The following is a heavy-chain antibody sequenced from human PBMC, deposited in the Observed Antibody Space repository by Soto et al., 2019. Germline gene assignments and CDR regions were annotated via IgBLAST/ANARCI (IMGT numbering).Heavy chain of an antibody. J-gene: IGHJ4*02. CDR2: IWYDGSNK. Sequence: GGSLRLSCAASGFTFSSYGMHWVRQAPGKGLEWVAVIWYDGSNKYYADSVKGRFTISRDNSKNTLYLQMNSLRAEDTAVYYCARDGIQLWQSETDHFDYWGQGTLVTVSS. D-gene: IGHD5-18*01. V-gene: IGHV3-33*01. CDR1: GFTFSSYG. CDR3: ARDGIQLWQSETDHFDY.